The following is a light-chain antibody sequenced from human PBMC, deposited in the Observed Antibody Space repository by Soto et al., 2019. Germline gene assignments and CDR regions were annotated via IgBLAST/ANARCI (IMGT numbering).Light chain of an antibody. CDR3: QHSYSSPT. CDR2: AAS. V-gene: IGKV1-9*01. Sequence: QLTQSPSSLSASVGDRVAITCRASQGISSYLAWYQKKPGKAPNLLIYAASTLQSGVPSRFSGSGSGTDFTLTISSLQPEDFATYYCQHSYSSPTFGRGTKVDIK. J-gene: IGKJ2*01. CDR1: QGISSY.